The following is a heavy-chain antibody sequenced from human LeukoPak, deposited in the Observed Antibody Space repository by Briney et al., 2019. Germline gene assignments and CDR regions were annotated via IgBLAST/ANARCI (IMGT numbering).Heavy chain of an antibody. V-gene: IGHV3-73*01. D-gene: IGHD7-27*01. CDR2: IRSKANSYAT. Sequence: GGSLRLSCAASGFTFSGSAMHWVRQPSGKGLEWVGRIRSKANSYATAYAASVKGRFTISRDDSKNTAYLQMNSLKAEDTAVYYCYGNYWGNNWFDPWGQGTLVTVSS. CDR3: YGNYWGNNWFDP. J-gene: IGHJ5*02. CDR1: GFTFSGSA.